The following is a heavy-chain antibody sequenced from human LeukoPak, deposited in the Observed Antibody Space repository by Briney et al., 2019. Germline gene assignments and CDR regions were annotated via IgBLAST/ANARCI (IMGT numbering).Heavy chain of an antibody. J-gene: IGHJ4*02. CDR2: IYYSGST. CDR1: GGSISSYY. V-gene: IGHV4-59*01. Sequence: SGTLSLTCTVSGGSISSYYWSWIRQPPGKGLEWIGYIYYSGSTNYNPSLKSRVTISVETSKNQFSLKLSSVTAADTAVYYCARVTGYMIEDYFDYWGQGTLVTVSS. CDR3: ARVTGYMIEDYFDY. D-gene: IGHD3-22*01.